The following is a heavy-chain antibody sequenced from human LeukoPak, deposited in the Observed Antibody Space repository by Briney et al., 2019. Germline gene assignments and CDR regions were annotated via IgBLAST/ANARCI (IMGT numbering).Heavy chain of an antibody. CDR3: VRGRLFSGWYSTYYYYGMDV. V-gene: IGHV3-48*04. J-gene: IGHJ6*02. CDR2: ISSSSSTI. D-gene: IGHD6-19*01. Sequence: PGGSLRLSCAASGFTFSSYSMNWVRQAPGKGLEWVSYISSSSSTIYYADSVKGRFTISRDNAKNSLYLQMNSLRAEGTAVYYCVRGRLFSGWYSTYYYYGMDVWGQGTTVTVSS. CDR1: GFTFSSYS.